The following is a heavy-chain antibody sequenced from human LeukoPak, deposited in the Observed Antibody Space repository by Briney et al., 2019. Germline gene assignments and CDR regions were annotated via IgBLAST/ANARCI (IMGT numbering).Heavy chain of an antibody. CDR3: ASDPGRRYSSSWYSY. J-gene: IGHJ4*02. CDR1: GFTFTSSA. Sequence: ASVKVSCKASGFTFTSSAVQWVRQARGQRLEWIGWIVVGSGNTNYAQKFQGRVTITADKSTSTAYMELSSLRSEDTAVYYCASDPGRRYSSSWYSYWGQGTLVTVSS. V-gene: IGHV1-58*01. CDR2: IVVGSGNT. D-gene: IGHD6-13*01.